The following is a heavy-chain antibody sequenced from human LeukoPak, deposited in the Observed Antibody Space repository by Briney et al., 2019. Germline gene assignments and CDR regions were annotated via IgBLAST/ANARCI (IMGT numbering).Heavy chain of an antibody. J-gene: IGHJ4*02. D-gene: IGHD5-18*01. V-gene: IGHV3-48*03. Sequence: GGSLRLSCAASGFTFSSYEMNWVRQAPGKGLGWVSYISSSGSTIYYADSVKGRFTISRDNAKNSLYLQMNSLRAEDTAVYYCARASVRYGIIDYWGQGTLVTVSS. CDR1: GFTFSSYE. CDR3: ARASVRYGIIDY. CDR2: ISSSGSTI.